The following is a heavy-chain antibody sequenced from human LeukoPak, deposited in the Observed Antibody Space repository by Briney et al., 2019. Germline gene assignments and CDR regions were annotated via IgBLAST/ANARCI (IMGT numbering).Heavy chain of an antibody. J-gene: IGHJ4*02. V-gene: IGHV4-59*01. CDR3: ARATGTGRFDY. CDR1: GGSISSYY. CDR2: IYYSGST. D-gene: IGHD1-1*01. Sequence: PSETLSRTCTVSGGSISSYYWSWIRQPPGKGLEWIGYIYYSGSTNYNPSLKSRVTISVDTSKNQFSLKLSSVTAADTAVYYCARATGTGRFDYWGQGTLVTVSS.